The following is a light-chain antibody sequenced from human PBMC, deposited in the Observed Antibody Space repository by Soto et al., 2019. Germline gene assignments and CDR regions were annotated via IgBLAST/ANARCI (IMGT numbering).Light chain of an antibody. J-gene: IGKJ5*01. CDR3: QQYSDWPPIT. Sequence: EIVMTQSPASLSVSPGERVTLSCRASQSVGTNLAWYQHKPGQAPRLLIFGASTRATGLPARFSGGGSGTEFTLTISSLQSEDFAVYYCQQYSDWPPITFGQGTRLEIK. V-gene: IGKV3-15*01. CDR1: QSVGTN. CDR2: GAS.